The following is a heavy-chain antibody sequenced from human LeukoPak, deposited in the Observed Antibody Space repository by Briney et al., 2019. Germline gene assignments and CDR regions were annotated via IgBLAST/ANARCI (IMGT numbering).Heavy chain of an antibody. CDR3: ARGLSSWSGHIDY. CDR1: GGSISSYY. Sequence: NSSETLSLTCTVSGGSISSYYWSWIRQPPGKGLEWIGYIYYSGSTNYNPSLKSRVIISVDTSKNQFSLKLSSVTAADTAVYYCARGLSSWSGHIDYWGQGTLVTVSS. CDR2: IYYSGST. D-gene: IGHD3-3*01. V-gene: IGHV4-59*01. J-gene: IGHJ4*02.